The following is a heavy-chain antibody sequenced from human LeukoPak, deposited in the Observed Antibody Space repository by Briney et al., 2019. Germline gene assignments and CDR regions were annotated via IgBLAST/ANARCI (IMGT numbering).Heavy chain of an antibody. CDR1: GGSISSYY. Sequence: PSETLSLTCTVSGGSISSYYWSWIRQPPGKGLEWIGYIYYSGSTNYNPSLKSRVTISVDTSKNQFSLKLSSVTAADTAVYYCARVGKYPDYGGNPSNYYYYYMDVWGKGTTVTISS. V-gene: IGHV4-59*01. J-gene: IGHJ6*03. D-gene: IGHD4-23*01. CDR2: IYYSGST. CDR3: ARVGKYPDYGGNPSNYYYYYMDV.